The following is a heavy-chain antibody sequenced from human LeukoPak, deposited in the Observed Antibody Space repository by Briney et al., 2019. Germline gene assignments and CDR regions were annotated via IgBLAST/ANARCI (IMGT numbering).Heavy chain of an antibody. CDR2: ISAYNGNT. D-gene: IGHD6-6*01. CDR1: GYTFTSYG. V-gene: IGHV1-18*01. CDR3: AKDPPHSSIAALLSGGDY. Sequence: ASVKVSCKASGYTFTSYGISWVRQAPGQGLEWMGWISAYNGNTNYAQKLQGRVTMTTDTSTSTAYMELRSLRAEDTAVYYCAKDPPHSSIAALLSGGDYWGQGTLVTVSS. J-gene: IGHJ4*02.